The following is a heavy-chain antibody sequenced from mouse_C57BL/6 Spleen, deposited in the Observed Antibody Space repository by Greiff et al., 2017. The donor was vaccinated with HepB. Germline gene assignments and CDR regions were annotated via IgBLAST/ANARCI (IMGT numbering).Heavy chain of an antibody. V-gene: IGHV5-17*01. CDR1: GFTFSDYG. J-gene: IGHJ2*01. Sequence: EVKVVESGGGLVKPGGSLKLSCAASGFTFSDYGMHWVRQAPEKGLEWVAYISSGSSTIYYADTVKGRFTISRDNAKNTLFLQMTSLRSEDTAMYYCARPFITTVVEGYYFDYWGQGTTLTVSS. CDR2: ISSGSSTI. CDR3: ARPFITTVVEGYYFDY. D-gene: IGHD1-1*01.